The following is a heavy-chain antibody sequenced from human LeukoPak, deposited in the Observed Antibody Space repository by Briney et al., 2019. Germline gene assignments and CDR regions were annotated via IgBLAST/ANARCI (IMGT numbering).Heavy chain of an antibody. CDR2: ISGSGGST. Sequence: HGGSLRLSCAASGFTFNNYAMSWVRQAPGKGLEWVSAISGSGGSTYYADSVKGRFTISRDNSKNTLYLQMNSLRAEDTAVYYCAKDRGDYYDIFDYWGQGTLVTVSS. CDR3: AKDRGDYYDIFDY. J-gene: IGHJ4*02. V-gene: IGHV3-23*01. D-gene: IGHD3-22*01. CDR1: GFTFNNYA.